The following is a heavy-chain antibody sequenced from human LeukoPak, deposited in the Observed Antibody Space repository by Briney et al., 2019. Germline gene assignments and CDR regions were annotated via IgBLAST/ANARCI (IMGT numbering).Heavy chain of an antibody. CDR2: ISGDGASA. D-gene: IGHD7-27*01. Sequence: GGSLRLSCVASGLNFDDSAMHWVRQAPGKGLEWVSLISGDGASAFYADSVKGRFTISRDNSKNSLYLQMNSLRTEDTAFYYCAKDDSTGGFDYWGQGTLVTVSS. CDR1: GLNFDDSA. J-gene: IGHJ4*02. V-gene: IGHV3-43*02. CDR3: AKDDSTGGFDY.